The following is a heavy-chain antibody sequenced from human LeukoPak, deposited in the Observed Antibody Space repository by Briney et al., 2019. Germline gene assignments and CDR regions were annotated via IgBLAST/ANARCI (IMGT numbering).Heavy chain of an antibody. D-gene: IGHD4-17*01. Sequence: GGSLRLSCAASGFTFSNAWMSWVRQAPGKGLEWVGRIKSKTDGGTTDYAAPVKGRFTISRDDSKNTLYLQMNSLKTEDTAVYCCTTVIPVTTLFDYWGQGTLVTVSS. V-gene: IGHV3-15*01. CDR1: GFTFSNAW. CDR2: IKSKTDGGTT. J-gene: IGHJ4*02. CDR3: TTVIPVTTLFDY.